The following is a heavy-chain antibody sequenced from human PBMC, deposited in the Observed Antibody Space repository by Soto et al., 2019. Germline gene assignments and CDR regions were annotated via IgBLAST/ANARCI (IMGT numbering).Heavy chain of an antibody. CDR1: GFTFDDYA. CDR2: ISWNSGSI. J-gene: IGHJ6*02. CDR3: AKDISYGSGKSYYYYYGMDV. Sequence: EVQLVESGGGLVQPGRSLRLSCAASGFTFDDYAMHWVRQAPGKGLEWVSGISWNSGSIGYADSVKGRFTISRDNAKNSLYLQMNSLRAEDTALYYCAKDISYGSGKSYYYYYGMDVWGQGTTVTVSS. D-gene: IGHD3-10*01. V-gene: IGHV3-9*01.